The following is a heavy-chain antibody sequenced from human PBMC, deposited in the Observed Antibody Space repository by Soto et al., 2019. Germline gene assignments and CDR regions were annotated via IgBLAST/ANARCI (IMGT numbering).Heavy chain of an antibody. Sequence: PSETLALTCAVSGGSITHDNWWNWARQPPGKGLEWIGEISHSGTTNYNPSLKSRVTISVDMSKNQLSLKLTSVTAADTAVYYCAKDHPGADAFDIWGPGIMVTVSS. V-gene: IGHV4-4*02. CDR2: ISHSGTT. D-gene: IGHD7-27*01. J-gene: IGHJ3*02. CDR1: GGSITHDNW. CDR3: AKDHPGADAFDI.